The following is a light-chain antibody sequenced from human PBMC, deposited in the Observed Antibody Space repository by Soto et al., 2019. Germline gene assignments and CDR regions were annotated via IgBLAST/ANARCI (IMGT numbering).Light chain of an antibody. CDR1: QNIRGN. CDR2: DAS. V-gene: IGKV3-15*01. Sequence: EIVMTQSPATLSVSPGERATLSCRASQNIRGNLAWYQQKPGHPPTLLVSDASTRARNIPARFNGSGSGTEFTLAISSLQSEDFAVYYCQQYGSSPLTFGGGTKVEIK. J-gene: IGKJ4*01. CDR3: QQYGSSPLT.